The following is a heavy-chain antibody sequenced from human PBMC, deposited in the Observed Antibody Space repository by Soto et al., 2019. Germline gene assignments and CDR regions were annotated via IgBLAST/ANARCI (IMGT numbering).Heavy chain of an antibody. CDR1: GFTFSSYG. CDR3: AKDRVRGVEGDY. D-gene: IGHD3-10*01. V-gene: IGHV3-30*18. Sequence: QVQLVESGGGVVQPGRSLRLSCAASGFTFSSYGMHGVRQAPGKGLGWVAVISYDGSNKYYADSVKGRFTISRDNSQNTLYLQMNSLRAEDTVVYYCAKDRVRGVEGDYWGQGTLVTVSS. J-gene: IGHJ4*02. CDR2: ISYDGSNK.